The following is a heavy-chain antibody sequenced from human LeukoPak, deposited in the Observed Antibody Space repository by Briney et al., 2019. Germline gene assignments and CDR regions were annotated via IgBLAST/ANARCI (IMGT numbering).Heavy chain of an antibody. D-gene: IGHD1-26*01. V-gene: IGHV5-51*01. CDR3: ARNTEATYIDY. CDR1: GYSFTSYW. CDR2: IYPGDSDT. Sequence: GESLKISCKGSGYSFTSYWIGWVRQMPGXXXXWMGIIYPGDSDTRXSPSFQGQVTISADKSISTAYLQWSSLKASDTAMYYCARNTEATYIDYWGQGTLVTVSS. J-gene: IGHJ4*02.